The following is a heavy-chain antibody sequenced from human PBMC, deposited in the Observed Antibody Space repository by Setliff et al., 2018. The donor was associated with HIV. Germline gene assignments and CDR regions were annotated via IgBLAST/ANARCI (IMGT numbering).Heavy chain of an antibody. V-gene: IGHV4-4*02. CDR1: GGSISSSNC. CDR2: INHSGST. CDR3: ARSTYYYGSGKGSGWFDP. D-gene: IGHD3-10*01. Sequence: SETLSLTCAVSGGSISSSNCWSWVRQPPGKGLEWIGEINHSGSTNYNPSLKSRVTISVDTSKNQFSLKLSSVTAADTAVYYCARSTYYYGSGKGSGWFDPWGQGTLVTVSS. J-gene: IGHJ5*02.